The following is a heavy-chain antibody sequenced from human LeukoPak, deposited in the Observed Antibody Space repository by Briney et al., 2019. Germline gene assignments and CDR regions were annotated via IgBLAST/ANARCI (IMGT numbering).Heavy chain of an antibody. CDR2: IIPIFGTA. CDR1: GGTFSSYA. D-gene: IGHD2-21*02. J-gene: IGHJ5*02. CDR3: ASRCGGDCYDNWFDP. Sequence: SVKVSCKASGGTFSSYATSWVRQAPGQGLEWMGGIIPIFGTANYAQKFQGRVTITADESTSTAYMELSSLRSEDTAVYYCASRCGGDCYDNWFDPWGQGTLVTVSS. V-gene: IGHV1-69*01.